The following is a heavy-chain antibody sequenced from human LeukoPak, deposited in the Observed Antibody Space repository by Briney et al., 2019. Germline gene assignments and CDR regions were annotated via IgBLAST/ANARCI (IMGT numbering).Heavy chain of an antibody. Sequence: PSETLSLTCTVSRRSISSYYWSWFRQPPPKGPERLAHISYSGSTHYNPSLTSRDSVSIDASKNQFSLKLSSVTAGDKAGYFCVGAPGRYDILTAYPSLYLFDYWGQGTLVTVSS. CDR3: VGAPGRYDILTAYPSLYLFDY. CDR2: ISYSGST. J-gene: IGHJ4*02. D-gene: IGHD3-9*01. CDR1: RRSISSYY. V-gene: IGHV4-59*01.